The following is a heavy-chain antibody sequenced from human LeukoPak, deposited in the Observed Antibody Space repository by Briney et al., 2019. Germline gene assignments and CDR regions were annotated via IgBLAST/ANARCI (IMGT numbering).Heavy chain of an antibody. Sequence: HPGGSLRLSCAASGFIFSGYWMNWVRQAPGKGLEWVANIKQDGSEQHYVDSVRGRFTISRDNAKDSLYLQMNGLRVEDTAVYYCARDGFVGAADYWGQGTLVTVSS. V-gene: IGHV3-7*01. D-gene: IGHD6-13*01. CDR3: ARDGFVGAADY. CDR2: IKQDGSEQ. CDR1: GFIFSGYW. J-gene: IGHJ4*02.